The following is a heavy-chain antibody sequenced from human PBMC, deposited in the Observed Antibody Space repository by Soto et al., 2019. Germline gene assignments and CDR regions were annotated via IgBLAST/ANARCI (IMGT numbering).Heavy chain of an antibody. CDR2: VIPLFGTA. Sequence: QVHLVQSVAEVKKTGSSVKVSCKASGGTFSRFAISWVRQAPGQGLEWMGGVIPLFGTASYAQKFQGRVTITADEATTTAHMELSGLRSDDTAVYYCARDWGLRLGELSFFDYWGQGTLVTVSS. V-gene: IGHV1-69*01. D-gene: IGHD3-16*02. J-gene: IGHJ4*02. CDR3: ARDWGLRLGELSFFDY. CDR1: GGTFSRFA.